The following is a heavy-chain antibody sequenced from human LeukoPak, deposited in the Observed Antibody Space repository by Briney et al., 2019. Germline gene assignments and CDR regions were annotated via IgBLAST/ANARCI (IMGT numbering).Heavy chain of an antibody. D-gene: IGHD3-22*01. Sequence: ASVKVSCTASGGTFSSYAISWVRQAPGQGLEWMGRIIPILGIANYAQKFQGRVTITADKSTSTAYMELSSLRSEDTAVYYCANLPDYYDSSGYSLHWGQGTLVTVSS. CDR3: ANLPDYYDSSGYSLH. CDR1: GGTFSSYA. V-gene: IGHV1-69*04. CDR2: IIPILGIA. J-gene: IGHJ4*02.